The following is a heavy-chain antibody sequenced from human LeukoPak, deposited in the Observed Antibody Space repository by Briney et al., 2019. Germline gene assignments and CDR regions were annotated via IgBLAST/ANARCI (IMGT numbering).Heavy chain of an antibody. D-gene: IGHD3-3*01. CDR1: GGSFSGYY. J-gene: IGHJ4*02. Sequence: SSETLSLTCAVYGGSFSGYYWSWIRQPPGKGLEWIGEINHSGSTNYNPSLKSRVTISVDTSKNQFSLKLSSVTAADTAVYYCARGGFWSGSDYWGQGTLVTVSS. V-gene: IGHV4-34*01. CDR2: INHSGST. CDR3: ARGGFWSGSDY.